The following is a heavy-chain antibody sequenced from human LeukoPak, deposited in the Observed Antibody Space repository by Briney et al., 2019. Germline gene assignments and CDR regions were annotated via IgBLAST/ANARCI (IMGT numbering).Heavy chain of an antibody. J-gene: IGHJ3*02. Sequence: PGGSLRLSCAASGFTFSSYWMSWVRQAPGKGLEWVANIKQDGSEKYYVDSVKGRFTISRDNAKNSLYLQMNSLRAEDTAVYYCARIRASMVRSWDAFDIWGQGTMVTVSS. V-gene: IGHV3-7*01. CDR1: GFTFSSYW. D-gene: IGHD3-10*01. CDR3: ARIRASMVRSWDAFDI. CDR2: IKQDGSEK.